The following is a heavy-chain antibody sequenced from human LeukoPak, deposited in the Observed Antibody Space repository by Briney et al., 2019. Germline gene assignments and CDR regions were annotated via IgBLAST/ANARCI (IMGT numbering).Heavy chain of an antibody. J-gene: IGHJ4*02. D-gene: IGHD6-13*01. Sequence: PSETLSLTCAVYGGSFSGYYWSWIRQPPGKGLEWIGGINHSGSTNYNPSLKSRVTISVDTSKNQFSLKLSSVTAADTAVYYCARAPARIAAAGYWGQGTLVTVSS. V-gene: IGHV4-34*01. CDR1: GGSFSGYY. CDR2: INHSGST. CDR3: ARAPARIAAAGY.